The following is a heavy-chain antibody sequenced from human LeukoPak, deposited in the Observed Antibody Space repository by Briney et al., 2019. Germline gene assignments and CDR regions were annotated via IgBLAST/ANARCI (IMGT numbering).Heavy chain of an antibody. CDR1: GGSISNYY. J-gene: IGHJ4*02. Sequence: PSETLSLTCTVSGGSISNYYWSWIRQPPGKGLEWIGYIYYTGSTYYNPSLMGRVTMSLDTSKNQFSLKLTSVTAADTAVYYCARAGYNYDTGYYFDYWGQGTLVTVSS. CDR2: IYYTGST. D-gene: IGHD1-1*01. CDR3: ARAGYNYDTGYYFDY. V-gene: IGHV4-59*01.